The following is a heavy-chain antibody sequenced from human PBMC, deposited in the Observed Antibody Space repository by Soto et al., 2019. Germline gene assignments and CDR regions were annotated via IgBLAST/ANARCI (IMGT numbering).Heavy chain of an antibody. CDR2: IIPIFGTA. Sequence: QVQLVQSGAEVKKPRSSVKVSCKASGGTFSSYAISWVRQAPGQGLEWMGEIIPIFGTANYAQKFQGRVTITADDSTSTAYMELSSLRSEDTAVYYCARDRGPSSGYYPYWFDPWGQGTLVTVSS. V-gene: IGHV1-69*12. J-gene: IGHJ5*02. D-gene: IGHD3-22*01. CDR1: GGTFSSYA. CDR3: ARDRGPSSGYYPYWFDP.